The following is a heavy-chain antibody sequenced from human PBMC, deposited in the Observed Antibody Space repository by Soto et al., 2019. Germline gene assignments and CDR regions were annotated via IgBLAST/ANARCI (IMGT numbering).Heavy chain of an antibody. CDR1: GGSFSGYY. CDR2: INHSGST. D-gene: IGHD6-13*01. V-gene: IGHV4-34*01. Sequence: QVQLQQWGAGLLKPSETLSLTCAVYGGSFSGYYWSWIRQPPGKGLELIGEINHSGSTNYNPSLKSRVTISVDTSKNQFSLKLSSVTAADTAVYYCARGRGIAASHWYFDLWGRGTLVTVSS. J-gene: IGHJ2*01. CDR3: ARGRGIAASHWYFDL.